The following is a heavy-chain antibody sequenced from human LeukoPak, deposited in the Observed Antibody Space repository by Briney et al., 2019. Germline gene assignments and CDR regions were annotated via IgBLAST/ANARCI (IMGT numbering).Heavy chain of an antibody. J-gene: IGHJ4*02. CDR3: VKLSPSGSGSYSGY. Sequence: GGSLRLSCEGSGFTFSSYGIHWVRQAPGKGLEWMAFIRYDGINKYYADSVKGRFTISRDNSKNTLYLQMNSLRVEDTAVYYCVKLSPSGSGSYSGYWGQGTLVIVSS. V-gene: IGHV3-30*02. D-gene: IGHD3-10*01. CDR1: GFTFSSYG. CDR2: IRYDGINK.